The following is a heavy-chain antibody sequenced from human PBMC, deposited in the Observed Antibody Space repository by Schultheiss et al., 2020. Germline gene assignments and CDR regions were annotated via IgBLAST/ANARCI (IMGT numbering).Heavy chain of an antibody. CDR1: GGSISSSSYY. J-gene: IGHJ4*02. D-gene: IGHD4-17*01. CDR2: IYYSGST. CDR3: AREGDYVNN. V-gene: IGHV4-39*02. Sequence: SATLSLTCTVSGGSISSSSYYWGWIRQPPGKGLEWIGSIYYSGSTYYNPSLKSRVTISVDTSKNQFSLKLSSVTAADTAVYYCAREGDYVNNWGQGTLVTGSA.